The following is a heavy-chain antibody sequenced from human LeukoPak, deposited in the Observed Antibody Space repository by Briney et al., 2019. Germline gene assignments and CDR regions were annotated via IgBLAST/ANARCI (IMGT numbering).Heavy chain of an antibody. CDR3: ARETVVGATSPRGAFDI. Sequence: GASVKVSCKASGYTLTSYYMHWVRQAPGQGLEWMGIINPSGGSTSYAQKFQGRVTMTRDTSTSTVYMELSSLRSEDTAVYYCARETVVGATSPRGAFDIWGQGTMVTVSS. V-gene: IGHV1-46*01. D-gene: IGHD1-26*01. CDR1: GYTLTSYY. CDR2: INPSGGST. J-gene: IGHJ3*02.